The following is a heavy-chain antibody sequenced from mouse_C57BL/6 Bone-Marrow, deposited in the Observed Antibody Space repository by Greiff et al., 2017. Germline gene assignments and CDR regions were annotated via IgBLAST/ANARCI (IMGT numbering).Heavy chain of an antibody. CDR2: IYPRSGNT. V-gene: IGHV1-81*01. Sequence: QVQLKESGAVLARPGASVKLSCKASGYTFTSYGISWVKQSTGQGLEWIGEIYPRSGNTCYNEKFKGKATLTADKSSSTAYMELRSLTSEDSAVYFCARLYYDYGGFAYWGQGTLVTVSA. CDR3: ARLYYDYGGFAY. CDR1: GYTFTSYG. J-gene: IGHJ3*01. D-gene: IGHD2-4*01.